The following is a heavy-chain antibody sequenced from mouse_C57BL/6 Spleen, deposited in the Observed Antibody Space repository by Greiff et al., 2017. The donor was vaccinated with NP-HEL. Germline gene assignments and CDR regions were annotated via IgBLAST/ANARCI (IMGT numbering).Heavy chain of an antibody. CDR3: ASPTGSHYYAMDY. CDR1: GYTFTSYW. J-gene: IGHJ4*01. D-gene: IGHD4-1*02. V-gene: IGHV1-59*01. CDR2: IDPSDSYT. Sequence: VQLQQPGAELVRPGTSVKLSCKASGYTFTSYWMHWVKQRPGQGLEWIGVIDPSDSYTNYNQKFKGKATLTVDTSSSTAYMQLSSLTSEDSAVYYCASPTGSHYYAMDYWGQGTSVTVSS.